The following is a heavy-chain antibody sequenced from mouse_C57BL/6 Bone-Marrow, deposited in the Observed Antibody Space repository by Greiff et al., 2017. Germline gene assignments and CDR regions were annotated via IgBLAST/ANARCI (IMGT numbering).Heavy chain of an antibody. V-gene: IGHV1-69*01. CDR2: IDPADSYT. Sequence: VQLQQPGAELVMPGASVKLSCKASGYTFTSYWMHWVKQRPGQGLEWIGEIDPADSYTKYNQKFKGKSTLTVATSSSTAYLQLSSLTSEDSAVYYCARDGCSSWFAYCGQGTLVTVSA. CDR1: GYTFTSYW. CDR3: ARDGCSSWFAY. J-gene: IGHJ3*01. D-gene: IGHD2-3*01.